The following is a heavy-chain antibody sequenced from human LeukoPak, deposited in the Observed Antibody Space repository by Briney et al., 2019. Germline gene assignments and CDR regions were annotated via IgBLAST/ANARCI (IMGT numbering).Heavy chain of an antibody. V-gene: IGHV4-34*01. CDR1: GGSFSGYY. Sequence: PSETLSLTCAVYGGSFSGYYWSWIRQPPGKGLEWIGEINHSGSTNYNPSLKSRVTISVDTSKNQFSLKLSSVTAADTAVYYCARLGGSSPLYYYYGMDVWGQGTTVTVSS. CDR2: INHSGST. D-gene: IGHD6-6*01. CDR3: ARLGGSSPLYYYYGMDV. J-gene: IGHJ6*02.